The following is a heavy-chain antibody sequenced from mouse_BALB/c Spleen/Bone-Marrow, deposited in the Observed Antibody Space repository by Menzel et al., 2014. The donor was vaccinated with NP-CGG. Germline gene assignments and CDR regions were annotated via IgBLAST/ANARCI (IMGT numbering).Heavy chain of an antibody. Sequence: EESGGRLVTPGTPLTLTCIVSGFSLSSYDMSWVRQAPGKGLEWIRYISSSGNTYYASWAKGRFTISKTSTTVDLKMTSPTTEDTATYFCAKDTYSIGRDLWGQGTLVTVS. CDR3: AKDTYSIGRDL. CDR2: ISSSGNT. J-gene: IGHJ3*02. V-gene: IGHV5-6-5*01. D-gene: IGHD2-5*01. CDR1: GFSLSSYD.